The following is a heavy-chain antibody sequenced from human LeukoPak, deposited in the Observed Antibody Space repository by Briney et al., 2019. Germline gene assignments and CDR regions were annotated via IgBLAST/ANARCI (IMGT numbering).Heavy chain of an antibody. Sequence: SETLSLTCTVAGDSISSSTYDWGWLRQPPGKGLEWIGSIYYSGSTYYNPSLKSRVTISVDTSKNQFSLKLSSVTAADTAVYYCARRGNSFFDYWGQGTLVTVSS. V-gene: IGHV4-39*01. D-gene: IGHD6-13*01. CDR3: ARRGNSFFDY. J-gene: IGHJ4*02. CDR1: GDSISSSTYD. CDR2: IYYSGST.